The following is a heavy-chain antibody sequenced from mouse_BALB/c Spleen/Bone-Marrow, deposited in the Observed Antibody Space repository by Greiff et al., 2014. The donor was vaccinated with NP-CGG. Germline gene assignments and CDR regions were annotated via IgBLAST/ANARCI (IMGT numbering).Heavy chain of an antibody. D-gene: IGHD1-1*01. Sequence: EVKVVESGAELMKPGASVKLSCTASGFNIKDTYMHWVKQRPEQGLEWIGRIDPANGNTKYDPKFQGKATITADTSSNTAYLQLSSLTSEDTAVYYCARYYYGSSYLDYWGQGTTLTVSS. CDR3: ARYYYGSSYLDY. CDR1: GFNIKDTY. J-gene: IGHJ2*01. CDR2: IDPANGNT. V-gene: IGHV14-3*02.